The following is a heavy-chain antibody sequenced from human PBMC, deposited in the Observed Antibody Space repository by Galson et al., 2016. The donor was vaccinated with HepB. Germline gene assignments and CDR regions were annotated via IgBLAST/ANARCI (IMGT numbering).Heavy chain of an antibody. CDR1: GFTFSSYW. D-gene: IGHD6-19*01. V-gene: IGHV3-21*01. Sequence: SLRLSCAASGFTFSSYWMSWVRQAPGKGLEWVAYISSSSSYIYYADSVKGRFTISRDNAKKSLYLQMNSLRAEDTAVYYCARAPIEVDGMRHYYYGMDVWGQGTTVTVSS. CDR3: ARAPIEVDGMRHYYYGMDV. J-gene: IGHJ6*02. CDR2: ISSSSSYI.